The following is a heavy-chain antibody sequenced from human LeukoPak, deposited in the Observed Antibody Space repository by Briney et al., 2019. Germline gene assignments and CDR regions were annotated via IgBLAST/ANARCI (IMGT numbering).Heavy chain of an antibody. V-gene: IGHV3-48*03. CDR1: GFTFSSYE. CDR2: ISSSGSTI. J-gene: IGHJ4*02. D-gene: IGHD2-15*01. Sequence: GGSLRLSCAASGFTFSSYEMNWVRQAPGKGLEWVSYISSSGSTIYYSDSVKGQFTISRDNAKNSLYLQMNSLRAEDTAVYYCARVVVAATFDYWGQGTLVTVSS. CDR3: ARVVVAATFDY.